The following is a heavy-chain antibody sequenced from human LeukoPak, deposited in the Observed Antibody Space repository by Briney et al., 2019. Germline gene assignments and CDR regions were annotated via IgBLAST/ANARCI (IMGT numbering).Heavy chain of an antibody. V-gene: IGHV5-51*01. Sequence: GESLKISCKGSGYSFTSYWIGWVRQMPGKGLEWMGIIYPGDSDTRYSPSFQGQVTISADKSISTAYLQWSSLKASDTAMYYCAVELDTVAGENAFDIWGQGTMVTVSS. J-gene: IGHJ3*02. CDR2: IYPGDSDT. CDR1: GYSFTSYW. D-gene: IGHD6-19*01. CDR3: AVELDTVAGENAFDI.